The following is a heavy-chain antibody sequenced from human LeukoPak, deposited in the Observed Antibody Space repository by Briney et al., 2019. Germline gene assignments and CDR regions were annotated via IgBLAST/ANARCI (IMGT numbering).Heavy chain of an antibody. D-gene: IGHD1-14*01. CDR2: INHSGST. J-gene: IGHJ4*02. V-gene: IGHV4-34*01. CDR1: GGSFSGYY. Sequence: PSETLSLTCAVYGGSFSGYYCSWIRQHPGKGLEWIGEINHSGSTNYNPSLKSRVTISVDTSKNQFSLKLSSVTAADTAVYYCARGDGGTQGYWGQGTLVTVSS. CDR3: ARGDGGTQGY.